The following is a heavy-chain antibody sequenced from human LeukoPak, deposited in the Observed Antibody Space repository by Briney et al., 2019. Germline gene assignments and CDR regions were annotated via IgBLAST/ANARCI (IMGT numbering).Heavy chain of an antibody. CDR1: GFTFGYYG. J-gene: IGHJ2*01. V-gene: IGHV3-48*01. Sequence: GGSLRLSCAASGFTFGYYGMNWVRQAPGKGLEWISYISSGSGTIYYADSVKGRFSISRDDAKSSLYPQVNSLRVEDTAVYYCARAKPADFDPWGRGTLVTVSS. CDR3: ARAKPADFDP. CDR2: ISSGSGTI.